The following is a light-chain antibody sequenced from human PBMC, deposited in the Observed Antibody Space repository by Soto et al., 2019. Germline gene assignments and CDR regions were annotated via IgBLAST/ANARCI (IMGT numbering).Light chain of an antibody. CDR1: QSFSSGD. V-gene: IGKV3-20*01. J-gene: IGKJ2*01. CDR3: HQYGSSPPYT. CDR2: GAS. Sequence: DIVLTQSPGTLSLSPGERATLSCRASQSFSSGDLAWYQQKPGQAPRLLIYGASTRATDIPDRFSGSESGTEFTLTISRLEPEDFAVYYYHQYGSSPPYTFGQGTKLEI.